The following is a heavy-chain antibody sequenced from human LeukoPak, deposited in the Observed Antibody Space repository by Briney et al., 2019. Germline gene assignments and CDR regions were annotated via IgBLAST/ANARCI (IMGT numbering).Heavy chain of an antibody. Sequence: GGSLRLSCAASGFTFDDYGMSWVRQAPGKGLEWVSGINWNGGSTGYADSVKGRFTISRDNAKNSLYLQMNSLRAEDTALYYCARVIPQLVEATTGFDYWGQGTLVTVSS. J-gene: IGHJ4*02. CDR3: ARVIPQLVEATTGFDY. CDR1: GFTFDDYG. V-gene: IGHV3-20*04. CDR2: INWNGGST. D-gene: IGHD1-26*01.